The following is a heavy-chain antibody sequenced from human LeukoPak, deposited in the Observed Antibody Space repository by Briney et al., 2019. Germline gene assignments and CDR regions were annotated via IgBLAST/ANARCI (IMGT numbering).Heavy chain of an antibody. CDR2: INPDGSTT. D-gene: IGHD2-21*02. V-gene: IGHV3-74*01. CDR1: GFTFSSSW. Sequence: GGSLRLSCAASGFTFSSSWMHWVRQVPGKGLVWVSLINPDGSTTAYADSVKARFTISRDNAKNTLYLQMSSLRAEDTALYYCASILAVVTPTWGQGTLVTVSS. CDR3: ASILAVVTPT. J-gene: IGHJ5*02.